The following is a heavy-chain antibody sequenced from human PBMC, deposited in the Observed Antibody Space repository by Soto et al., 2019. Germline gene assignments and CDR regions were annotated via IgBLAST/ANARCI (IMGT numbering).Heavy chain of an antibody. CDR1: GFSFSSYS. D-gene: IGHD1-26*01. Sequence: PGGSLRLSCAPSGFSFSSYSMSWVRQAPGKGMEWVSAISGSGGSTYYADCVKGLFTISRDNAKTTLYLQMKSLRAEDTAVYYCAKDGGSYFRYYYGMDVWGQGTTVTVSS. CDR2: ISGSGGST. J-gene: IGHJ6*02. CDR3: AKDGGSYFRYYYGMDV. V-gene: IGHV3-23*01.